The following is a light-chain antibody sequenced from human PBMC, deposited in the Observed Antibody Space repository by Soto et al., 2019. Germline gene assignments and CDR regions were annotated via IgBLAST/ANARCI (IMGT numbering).Light chain of an antibody. J-gene: IGLJ2*01. V-gene: IGLV2-23*01. Sequence: QSALTQPASVSGSPGQSITISCTGTSSDVGSDNLVSWYQQHPGKAPKLMIYEGSKRPSGVSNRFSGSKSGNTASLTISGLQAEDEADYFCQSYDSSVSASIFGGGTQLTVL. CDR1: SSDVGSDNL. CDR2: EGS. CDR3: QSYDSSVSASI.